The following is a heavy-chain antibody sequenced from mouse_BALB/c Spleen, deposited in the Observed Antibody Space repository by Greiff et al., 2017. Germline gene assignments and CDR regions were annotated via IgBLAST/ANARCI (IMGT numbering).Heavy chain of an antibody. CDR3: AKKGDYGYAMDY. CDR2: IWRGGST. Sequence: QVQLQQSGPSLVQPSQSLSITCTVSGFSLTSYGVHWVRQSPGKGLEWLGVIWRGGSTDYNAAFMSRLSITKDNSKSQVFFKMNSLQADDTAIYYCAKKGDYGYAMDYWGQGTSVTVSS. J-gene: IGHJ4*01. CDR1: GFSLTSYG. D-gene: IGHD1-1*01. V-gene: IGHV2-5-1*01.